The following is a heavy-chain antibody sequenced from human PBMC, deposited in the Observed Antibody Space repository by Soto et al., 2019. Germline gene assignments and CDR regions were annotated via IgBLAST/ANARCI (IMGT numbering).Heavy chain of an antibody. V-gene: IGHV3-30*18. D-gene: IGHD6-19*01. CDR3: VKDGSSGWPYYYGMDV. Sequence: GSLRLSCAASGFTFSSYGMHWVRQAPGKGLEWVAVISYDGSNKYYADSVKGRFTISRDNSKNTLYLQMSSLRAEDTAVYYCVKDGSSGWPYYYGMDVWGQGTTVTVSS. CDR2: ISYDGSNK. CDR1: GFTFSSYG. J-gene: IGHJ6*02.